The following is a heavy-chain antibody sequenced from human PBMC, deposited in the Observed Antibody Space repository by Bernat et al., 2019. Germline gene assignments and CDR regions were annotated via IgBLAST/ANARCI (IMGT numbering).Heavy chain of an antibody. J-gene: IGHJ6*02. V-gene: IGHV3-23*01. CDR2: ISDSGGGT. Sequence: EVQLLESGGGLVQPGGSLRLSCAASGFTFSSYAMNWVRQAPGKGLEWVSGISDSGGGTYYTDSVKGRFTISRDNSKNTLYLQMNSLRAEDTAVYYCAKDLAFAALYYYAVDVWGQGTTGTVSS. CDR3: AKDLAFAALYYYAVDV. CDR1: GFTFSSYA. D-gene: IGHD6-25*01.